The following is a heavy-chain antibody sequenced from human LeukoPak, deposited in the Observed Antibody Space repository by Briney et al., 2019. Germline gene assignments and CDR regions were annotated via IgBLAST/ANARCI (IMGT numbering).Heavy chain of an antibody. J-gene: IGHJ6*02. CDR2: FGTRHTHI. D-gene: IGHD2-15*01. Sequence: GGSLRLSCVGSGLNFNTYDLTWVRQAPGKGLEWVALFGTRHTHIFYADSVEGRFAISRDNSKNTLYLQMNSLRAEDTAVYYCARDRVDASRYYYGMDVWGQGTTVTVSS. V-gene: IGHV3-23*01. CDR1: GLNFNTYD. CDR3: ARDRVDASRYYYGMDV.